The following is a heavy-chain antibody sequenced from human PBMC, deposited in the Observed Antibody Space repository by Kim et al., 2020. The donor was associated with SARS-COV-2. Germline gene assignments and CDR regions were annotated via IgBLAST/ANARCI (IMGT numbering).Heavy chain of an antibody. D-gene: IGHD6-13*01. CDR1: GYTFTNYA. CDR2: ISAYNGNT. CDR3: VCGIVYSTSSYYYYGMDF. J-gene: IGHJ6*02. V-gene: IGHV1-18*01. Sequence: ASVKVSCKASGYTFTNYAIHWVRQAPGQRLEWMGWISAYNGNTNYAQKLQGRVTMTTDTSTSTAHMELSSLRSDDTAVYYCVCGIVYSTSSYYYYGMDFLGQGTTLTVSS.